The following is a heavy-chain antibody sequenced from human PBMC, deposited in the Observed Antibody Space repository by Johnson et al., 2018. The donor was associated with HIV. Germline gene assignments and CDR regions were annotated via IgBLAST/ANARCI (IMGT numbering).Heavy chain of an antibody. J-gene: IGHJ3*02. CDR3: TTEWWSYAFDI. V-gene: IGHV3-53*01. Sequence: EQLVESGGGLIQPGGSLRLSCAASGFTVSSNYMSWVRQAPGKGLAWVSVIYSGGSTYYADSVQGRFTISRDTSKNTLYLQMNSLKTEDTAVYYCTTEWWSYAFDIWGQGTMVTVSS. CDR1: GFTVSSNY. D-gene: IGHD2-15*01. CDR2: IYSGGST.